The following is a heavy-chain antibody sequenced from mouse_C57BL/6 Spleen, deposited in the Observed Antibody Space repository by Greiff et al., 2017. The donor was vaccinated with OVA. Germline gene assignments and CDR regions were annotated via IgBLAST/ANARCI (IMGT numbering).Heavy chain of an antibody. Sequence: QVQLQQPGTELVKPGASVKLSCKASGYTFNSSWMHWLKQRPGPGLEWIGNINPSNGGTNSNETFKSKATLTVDKSSSTSYMQLSSLTSEDSAVYYCARAGDGCDYWGQGTTLTVSS. CDR2: INPSNGGT. CDR1: GYTFNSSW. J-gene: IGHJ2*01. CDR3: ARAGDGCDY. D-gene: IGHD2-3*01. V-gene: IGHV1-53*01.